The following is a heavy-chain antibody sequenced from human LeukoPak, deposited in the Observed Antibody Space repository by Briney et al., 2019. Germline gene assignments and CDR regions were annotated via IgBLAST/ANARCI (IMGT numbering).Heavy chain of an antibody. V-gene: IGHV3-11*01. CDR2: ISSSGSTI. D-gene: IGHD6-19*01. CDR3: ARGCRRGWYARVYYYYYMDV. Sequence: PGQSLRLSCAASGFTFSDYYMSWIRQAPGKGLEWVSYISSSGSTISYADSVKGRFTISRDNAKNSLYLQMNCQRAEDTAVYCCARGCRRGWYARVYYYYYMDVWGKGTTVTVSS. CDR1: GFTFSDYY. J-gene: IGHJ6*03.